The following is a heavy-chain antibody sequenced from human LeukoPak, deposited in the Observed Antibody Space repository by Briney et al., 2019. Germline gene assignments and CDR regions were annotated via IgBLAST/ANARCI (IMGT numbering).Heavy chain of an antibody. CDR2: ISAYNGNT. J-gene: IGHJ4*02. CDR1: GGTFISYA. D-gene: IGHD3-22*01. CDR3: AREHTDYYDSSGYYY. V-gene: IGHV1-18*01. Sequence: ASVKVSCKASGGTFISYAISWVRQAPGQGLEWMGWISAYNGNTNYAQKLPGRVTMTTDTSTSTAYMELRSLRSDDTAVYYCAREHTDYYDSSGYYYWGQGTLVTVSS.